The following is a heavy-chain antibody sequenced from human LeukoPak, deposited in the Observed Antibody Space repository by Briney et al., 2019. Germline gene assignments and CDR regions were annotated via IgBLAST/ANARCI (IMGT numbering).Heavy chain of an antibody. D-gene: IGHD3-3*01. CDR1: GFSDSSSG. CDR3: GSTIFGVVIDLDSGYY. J-gene: IGHJ4*02. CDR2: ISYDGSKQ. Sequence: GGSLRLSCAASGFSDSSSGIHWVRQAPGKGLEWVAVISYDGSKQDYVDPVKGRFTISRDNSKNTLYLQMNSLRAEDTAVYYCGSTIFGVVIDLDSGYYWGQGTLVTVSS. V-gene: IGHV3-30*19.